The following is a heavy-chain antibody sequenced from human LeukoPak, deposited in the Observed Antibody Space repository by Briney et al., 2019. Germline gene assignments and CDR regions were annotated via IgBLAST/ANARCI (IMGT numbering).Heavy chain of an antibody. CDR3: ARDRPPSWSTDY. V-gene: IGHV1-69*05. D-gene: IGHD2-15*01. J-gene: IGHJ4*02. CDR2: IIPIFGTA. Sequence: ASVKVSCKASGGTFSSYAISWVRQAPGQGLEWMGRIIPIFGTANYAQKFQGRVTITTDESTSTAYMELSSLRSDDTAVYYCARDRPPSWSTDYWGQGTLVTVSS. CDR1: GGTFSSYA.